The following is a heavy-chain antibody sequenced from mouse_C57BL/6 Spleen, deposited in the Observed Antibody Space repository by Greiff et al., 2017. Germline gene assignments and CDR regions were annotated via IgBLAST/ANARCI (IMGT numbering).Heavy chain of an antibody. CDR3: ARRIRFDYYGSSYLYAMDY. Sequence: QVQLKESDAELVKPGASVKISCKVSGYTFTDYTIHWMKQRPEQGLEWIGYIYPRDGSTKYNEKFKGKATLTADKSSSTAYMQLNSLTSEDSAVYFCARRIRFDYYGSSYLYAMDYWGQGTSVTVSS. CDR1: GYTFTDYT. J-gene: IGHJ4*01. CDR2: IYPRDGST. D-gene: IGHD1-1*01. V-gene: IGHV1-78*01.